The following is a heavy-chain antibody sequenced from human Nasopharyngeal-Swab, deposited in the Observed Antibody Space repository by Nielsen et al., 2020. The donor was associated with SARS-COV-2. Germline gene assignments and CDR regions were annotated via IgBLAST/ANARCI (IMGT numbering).Heavy chain of an antibody. CDR1: GFTFSNAW. J-gene: IGHJ4*02. Sequence: GEALKISCAASGFTFSNAWMSWVRQAPGKGLEWVGRIKSKTDGGTTDYAAPVKGRFTISRDDSKNTLYLQMNSMKTEDTAVYYCTTDSAQNWGQGTLVTVSS. D-gene: IGHD1-26*01. CDR2: IKSKTDGGTT. CDR3: TTDSAQN. V-gene: IGHV3-15*01.